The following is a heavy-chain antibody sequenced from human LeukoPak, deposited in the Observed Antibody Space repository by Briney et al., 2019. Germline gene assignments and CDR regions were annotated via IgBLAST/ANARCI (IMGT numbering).Heavy chain of an antibody. Sequence: GGSLRLSCAASGFTFDDYAMHWVRQTPGKGLEWVSGISWNSDNIGYADSVKGRFTISRDNAKNSLYLQMNSLRDEDTAVYYCASSGSYRFDYWGQGTLVTVSS. CDR3: ASSGSYRFDY. CDR2: ISWNSDNI. V-gene: IGHV3-9*01. J-gene: IGHJ4*02. D-gene: IGHD1-26*01. CDR1: GFTFDDYA.